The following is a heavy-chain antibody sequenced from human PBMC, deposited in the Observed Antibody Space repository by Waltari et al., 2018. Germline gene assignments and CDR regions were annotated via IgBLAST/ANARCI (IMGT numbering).Heavy chain of an antibody. CDR3: AREGPSGSFLDY. CDR2: IYYSGST. D-gene: IGHD1-26*01. Sequence: QVQLQESGPGLVKPSETLSLTFTVSGGSISTYYWTWIRQPPGKGLEWIGYIYYSGSTNYNPSLKSRVTISVDTSKNQFSLKLSSVTAADTAVYYCAREGPSGSFLDYWGQGTLVTVSS. V-gene: IGHV4-59*01. CDR1: GGSISTYY. J-gene: IGHJ4*02.